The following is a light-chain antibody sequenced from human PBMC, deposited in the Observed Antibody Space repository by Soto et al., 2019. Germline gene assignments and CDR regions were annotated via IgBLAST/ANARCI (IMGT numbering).Light chain of an antibody. CDR3: QQRSNWPPWT. Sequence: EIVLPQSPGTMALSPGESTTLSCRASPSVSSNLAWYQQKPGQAPRLLIYDASNRATGIPARFSGSGSGTDFTLTISSLEPEDFAVYYCQQRSNWPPWTVGQGTKVDIK. CDR1: PSVSSN. V-gene: IGKV3-11*01. J-gene: IGKJ1*01. CDR2: DAS.